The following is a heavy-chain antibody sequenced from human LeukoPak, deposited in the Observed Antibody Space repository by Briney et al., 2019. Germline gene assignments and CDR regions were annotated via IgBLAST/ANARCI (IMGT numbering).Heavy chain of an antibody. CDR3: VRDRGYSTFDY. V-gene: IGHV3-7*03. CDR2: INQDGSEI. J-gene: IGHJ4*02. CDR1: GFLFSNSW. Sequence: GGSLRLSCEASGFLFSNSWMSWVRQAPGKGLEWVANINQDGSEINYVDSVKGRLTISRDNAKGSLYLQKNGLRAEDTAVYFCVRDRGYSTFDYWGQGTLVTVSS. D-gene: IGHD4-23*01.